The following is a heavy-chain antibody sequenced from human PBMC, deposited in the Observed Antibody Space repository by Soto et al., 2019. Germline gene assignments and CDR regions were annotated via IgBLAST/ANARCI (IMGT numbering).Heavy chain of an antibody. CDR2: ISGGGSAT. Sequence: QVQLVESGGGLVKPGGSLRLSCAASGFTFSDYYMNWIRQAPGKGLEWISYISGGGSATYYADSVKGRFTISRDNAKNSLYLQMNSLRAEDSAMYFCARDGFLGGTVKFYFDSWGQGTLVTVSS. CDR3: ARDGFLGGTVKFYFDS. CDR1: GFTFSDYY. V-gene: IGHV3-11*01. D-gene: IGHD1-1*01. J-gene: IGHJ4*02.